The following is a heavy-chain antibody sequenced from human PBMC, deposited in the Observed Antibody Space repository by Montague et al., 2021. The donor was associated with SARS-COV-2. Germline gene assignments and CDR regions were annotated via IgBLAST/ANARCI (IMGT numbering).Heavy chain of an antibody. CDR1: GFTFSSYG. D-gene: IGHD3-3*01. CDR2: IWYDGSNK. CDR3: ARDKRDRYDFWRGYYTDYYYGMDV. V-gene: IGHV3-33*01. J-gene: IGHJ6*02. Sequence: SLRLSCAASGFTFSSYGMHWVRQAPGKGLEWVAVIWYDGSNKYYADSVKGRFTISRDNSKNTLYLQMNSLRAEDTAVYYCARDKRDRYDFWRGYYTDYYYGMDVWGRGTTVTVSS.